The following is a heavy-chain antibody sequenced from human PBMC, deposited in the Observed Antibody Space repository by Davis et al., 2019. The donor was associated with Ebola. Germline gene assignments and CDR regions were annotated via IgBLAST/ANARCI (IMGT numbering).Heavy chain of an antibody. CDR2: ISYDGSNK. D-gene: IGHD3-22*01. CDR1: GFTFSSYA. CDR3: TTETVYYYDSSGFFDY. V-gene: IGHV3-30-3*01. Sequence: LSLTCAASGFTFSSYAMHWVRQAPGKGLEWVAVISYDGSNKYYADSVKGRFTISRDNSKNTLYLQMNSLKTEDTAVYYCTTETVYYYDSSGFFDYWGQGTLVTVSS. J-gene: IGHJ4*02.